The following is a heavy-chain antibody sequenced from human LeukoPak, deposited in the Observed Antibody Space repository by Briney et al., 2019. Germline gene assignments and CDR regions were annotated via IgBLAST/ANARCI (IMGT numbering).Heavy chain of an antibody. CDR3: AKDHLPGIVVADRDY. D-gene: IGHD6-19*01. Sequence: PGGSLRLSCAASGFTFDDYTMHWVRQAPGKGLEWVSLISWDGGSTYYADSVKGRFTISRDNSKSTLYLQINSLRAEDTAVYYCAKDHLPGIVVADRDYWGQGTLVTVSS. J-gene: IGHJ4*02. CDR1: GFTFDDYT. CDR2: ISWDGGST. V-gene: IGHV3-43*01.